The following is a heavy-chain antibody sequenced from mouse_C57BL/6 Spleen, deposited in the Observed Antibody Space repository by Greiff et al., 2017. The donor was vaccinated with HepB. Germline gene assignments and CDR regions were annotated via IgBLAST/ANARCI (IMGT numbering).Heavy chain of an antibody. J-gene: IGHJ3*01. Sequence: VQLQQSGAELVRPGASVKLSCTASGFNIKDYYMPWVKPRPEQGLEWIGRIDPEDGDTEYAQKFQGKTTMTADTSSNTAYLQLSSLTSEDAAVYCCTTCCYGVWFAYWGQGTLVTVSA. V-gene: IGHV14-1*01. CDR2: IDPEDGDT. CDR3: TTCCYGVWFAY. D-gene: IGHD1-1*01. CDR1: GFNIKDYY.